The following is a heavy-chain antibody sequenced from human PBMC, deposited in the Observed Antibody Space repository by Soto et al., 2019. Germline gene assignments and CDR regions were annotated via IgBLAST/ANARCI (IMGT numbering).Heavy chain of an antibody. CDR1: RGTFSSYA. CDR3: ARAGVLNWCDP. J-gene: IGHJ5*02. Sequence: QMQLVQSGAEVKKPGSSVKVSCKASRGTFSSYAINWVRQAPGQGLEWMGGIIPKFGSANYAQKFQGRVTITADESTSTAYMELSSLRSEDTAMYYCARAGVLNWCDPWAQGTLVTVSS. V-gene: IGHV1-69*01. D-gene: IGHD6-19*01. CDR2: IIPKFGSA.